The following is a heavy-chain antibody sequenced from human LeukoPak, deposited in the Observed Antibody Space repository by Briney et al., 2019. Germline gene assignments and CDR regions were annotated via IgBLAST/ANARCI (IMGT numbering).Heavy chain of an antibody. V-gene: IGHV3-23*01. CDR1: GFTFSSYA. CDR2: IGGSDGST. Sequence: GGSLRLSCAASGFTFSSYAMSWVRQAPGKGLEWISAIGGSDGSTYYADSVKGRFTISRDISKNTLYLQMNGLRAEDTALYYCAKDLSLYYDSSGYRGHFDYWGQGTLVTVSS. J-gene: IGHJ4*02. CDR3: AKDLSLYYDSSGYRGHFDY. D-gene: IGHD3-22*01.